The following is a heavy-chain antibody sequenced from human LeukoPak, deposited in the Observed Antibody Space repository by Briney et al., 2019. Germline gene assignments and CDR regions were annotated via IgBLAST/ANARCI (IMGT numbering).Heavy chain of an antibody. V-gene: IGHV4-39*07. D-gene: IGHD6-19*01. CDR1: GGSISSSSYY. J-gene: IGHJ4*02. CDR3: ARDSSSGWYVLASPEYFDY. CDR2: IYYSGST. Sequence: SETLSLTCTVSGGSISSSSYYWGWIRQPPGKGLEWTGSIYYSGSTYYNPSLKSRATISVDTSKNQFSLKLSSVTAADTAVYYCARDSSSGWYVLASPEYFDYWGQGTLVTVSS.